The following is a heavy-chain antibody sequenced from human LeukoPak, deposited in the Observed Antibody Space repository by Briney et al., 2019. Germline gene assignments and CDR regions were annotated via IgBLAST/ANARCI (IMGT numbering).Heavy chain of an antibody. CDR2: IIPISGTA. Sequence: GSSVKVSCKASGGTFSSYAISWVRQAPGQGLEWMGGIIPISGTANYAQKFQGRVTITTDESTSTAYMELSSLRSEDTAVYYCARSPVVPAAMAWYNWFDPWGQGTLVTVSS. CDR3: ARSPVVPAAMAWYNWFDP. V-gene: IGHV1-69*05. J-gene: IGHJ5*02. CDR1: GGTFSSYA. D-gene: IGHD2-2*01.